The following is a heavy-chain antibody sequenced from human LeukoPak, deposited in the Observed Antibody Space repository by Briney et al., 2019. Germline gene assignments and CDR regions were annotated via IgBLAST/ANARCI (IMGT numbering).Heavy chain of an antibody. CDR2: ISSSSGHT. CDR3: ARVGSIAAAGTPDY. CDR1: GFTFRSCE. Sequence: NPGGSLRLSCAASGFTFRSCELSWIRQTPGKGLEWVSYISSSSGHTEYADSVKGRFTVSRDNAKNSLFLQLNSLRADDTAVYYCARVGSIAAAGTPDYWGQGTLVTVSS. D-gene: IGHD6-13*01. V-gene: IGHV3-11*06. J-gene: IGHJ4*02.